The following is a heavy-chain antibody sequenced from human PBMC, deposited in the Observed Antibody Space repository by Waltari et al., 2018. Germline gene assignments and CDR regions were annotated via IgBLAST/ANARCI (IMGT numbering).Heavy chain of an antibody. D-gene: IGHD3-10*01. CDR1: GFTFGGYG. Sequence: QVQLVESGGGVVQPGGSLRLSCAASGFTFGGYGSTGARQAPGKGLEWVAFIRYDGSNKYYADSVKGRFTISRDNSKNTLYLQMNSLRAEDTAVYYCAKDHGSGSYSKGYWGQGTLVTVSS. CDR3: AKDHGSGSYSKGY. CDR2: IRYDGSNK. V-gene: IGHV3-30*02. J-gene: IGHJ4*02.